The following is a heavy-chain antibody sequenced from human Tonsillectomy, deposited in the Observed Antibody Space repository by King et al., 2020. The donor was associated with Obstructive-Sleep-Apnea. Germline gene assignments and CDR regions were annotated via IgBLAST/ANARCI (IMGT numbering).Heavy chain of an antibody. Sequence: VQLQESGPGLVKPSETLSLTCNVSGGSIRSYYWSWIRQPPGEGLEWIGYVYSSVSTNYNPSLKSRVTISVDTSKNQFSLKLRSVTAADTAVYYCARQTGYYYGMDVWGQGTTVTVSS. CDR1: GGSIRSYY. CDR2: VYSSVST. CDR3: ARQTGYYYGMDV. J-gene: IGHJ6*02. V-gene: IGHV4-59*08.